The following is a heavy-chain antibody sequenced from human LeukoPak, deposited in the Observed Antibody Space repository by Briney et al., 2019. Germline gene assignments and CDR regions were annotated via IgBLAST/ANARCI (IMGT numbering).Heavy chain of an antibody. J-gene: IGHJ4*02. CDR3: AGEIAAAGMLDY. CDR1: GGSISSYY. D-gene: IGHD6-13*01. Sequence: SETLSLTCTVSGGSISSYYWSWIRQPPGKGLEWIGYIYYSGSTNYNPSLKSRVTISVDTSKNQFSLKLSSVTAADTAVYYCAGEIAAAGMLDYWGQGTLDTVSS. V-gene: IGHV4-59*01. CDR2: IYYSGST.